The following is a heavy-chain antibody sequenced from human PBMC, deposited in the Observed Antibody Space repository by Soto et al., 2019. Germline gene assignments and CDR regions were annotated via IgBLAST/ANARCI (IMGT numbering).Heavy chain of an antibody. CDR2: ISSSSRDV. CDR3: ARGSWGGDGIDV. D-gene: IGHD3-16*01. CDR1: GFIFSTYT. Sequence: LRLSCAASGFIFSTYTINWVRQAPGKGLEWVASISSSSRDVFYADSVKARFTISRDNANSSVDLQMNSLRVGDTAIYYCARGSWGGDGIDVWGQGTTVTVSS. J-gene: IGHJ6*02. V-gene: IGHV3-21*01.